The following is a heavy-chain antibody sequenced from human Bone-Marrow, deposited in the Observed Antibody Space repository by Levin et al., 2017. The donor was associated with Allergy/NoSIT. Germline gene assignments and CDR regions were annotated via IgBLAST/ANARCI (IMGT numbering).Heavy chain of an antibody. D-gene: IGHD5-12*01. CDR1: GFAFSSSA. V-gene: IGHV3-23*01. J-gene: IGHJ4*02. CDR3: AKGKGATRELDS. Sequence: GGSLRLSCAASGFAFSSSAMTWVRQAPGKGLEWVSAISASGGRTCYADSVKGRFTISRDNSKNTLYLQMNRLTVEDTAIYYCAKGKGATRELDSWGQGTLVTVSS. CDR2: ISASGGRT.